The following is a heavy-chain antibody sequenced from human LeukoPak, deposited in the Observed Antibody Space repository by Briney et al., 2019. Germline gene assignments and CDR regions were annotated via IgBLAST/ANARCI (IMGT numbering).Heavy chain of an antibody. D-gene: IGHD5-18*01. CDR3: ARGSSDTAMADYYYYYMDV. V-gene: IGHV1-69*05. J-gene: IGHJ6*03. CDR2: IVPIFGTA. CDR1: GGTFSSYA. Sequence: SVKVSCKASGGTFSSYAISWVRQAPGQGLEWMGGIVPIFGTANYAQKFQGRVTITTDESTSTAYMELSSLRSEDTAVYYCARGSSDTAMADYYYYYMDVWGKGTTVTVSS.